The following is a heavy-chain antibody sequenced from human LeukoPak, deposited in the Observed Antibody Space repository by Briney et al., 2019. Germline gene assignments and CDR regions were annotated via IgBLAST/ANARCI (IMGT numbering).Heavy chain of an antibody. J-gene: IGHJ4*02. CDR2: ISGDGGRT. V-gene: IGHV3-64*01. CDR1: GFIFTNYV. D-gene: IGHD6-13*01. Sequence: GGSLRLSCAASGFIFTNYVMHWVRQAPGKGLESVSAISGDGGRTHYTNFVKGRFTISRDNSKNTLYLQMASLRPEDMGIYYCAREPAVGTADFWGQGTLVTVAS. CDR3: AREPAVGTADF.